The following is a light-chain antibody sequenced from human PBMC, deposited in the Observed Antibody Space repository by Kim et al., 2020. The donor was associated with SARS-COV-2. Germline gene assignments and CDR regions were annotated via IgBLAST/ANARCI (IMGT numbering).Light chain of an antibody. CDR3: PVWDSSTVV. CDR1: NLARKN. CDR2: SNS. V-gene: IGLV3-9*01. Sequence: VALGPTARVTCGRNNLARKNVHWYQKKPCQANVLVIYSNSKRPSVTPGRFSGSNSGNTATLTSSRAQAGEEADYYCPVWDSSTVVFGGGTQLTVL. J-gene: IGLJ2*01.